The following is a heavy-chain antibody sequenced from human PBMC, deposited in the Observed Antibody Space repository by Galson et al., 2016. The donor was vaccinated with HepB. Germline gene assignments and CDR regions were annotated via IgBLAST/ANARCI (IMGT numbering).Heavy chain of an antibody. D-gene: IGHD3-3*01. CDR2: ISHDGNNK. Sequence: SLRLSCAASGFTLSSHAMHWVRQAPGKGLEWVAGISHDGNNKYEGDSVKGRFTMSRDNSKNTVRLQMNSLRAEDTAVYYCARDVGDWSGYYLVFAFDVWGQGTMVTVSS. CDR1: GFTLSSHA. J-gene: IGHJ3*01. CDR3: ARDVGDWSGYYLVFAFDV. V-gene: IGHV3-30*04.